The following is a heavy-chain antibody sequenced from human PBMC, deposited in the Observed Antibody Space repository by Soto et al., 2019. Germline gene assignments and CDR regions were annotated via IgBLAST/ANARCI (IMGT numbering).Heavy chain of an antibody. D-gene: IGHD5-12*01. V-gene: IGHV4-34*01. CDR2: INHSGST. CDR3: AGTDYSGYGFDY. J-gene: IGHJ4*02. CDR1: GGSFSGYY. Sequence: SETLSLTCAVYGGSFSGYYWSWIRQPPGKGLEWIGEINHSGSTNYDPSLKSRVTISVDTSKNQFSLKLSSVTAADTAVYYCAGTDYSGYGFDYWGQGTLVTVSS.